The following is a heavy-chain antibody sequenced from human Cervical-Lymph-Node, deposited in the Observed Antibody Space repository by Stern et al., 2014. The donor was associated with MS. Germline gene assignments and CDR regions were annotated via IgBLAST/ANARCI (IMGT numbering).Heavy chain of an antibody. V-gene: IGHV3-74*03. D-gene: IGHD6-25*01. CDR2: IDEDGSFT. CDR3: GRDLSGRYDH. J-gene: IGHJ5*02. Sequence: DVQLGESGGGLVQPGGSLRLSCADSGFTFARYWMHWVRQVPGKGRVWVSRIDEDGSFTSYADFAKGRFTISRDNAKNTLYLQMNSLRADDTAIYYCGRDLSGRYDHWGQGTLVTVSS. CDR1: GFTFARYW.